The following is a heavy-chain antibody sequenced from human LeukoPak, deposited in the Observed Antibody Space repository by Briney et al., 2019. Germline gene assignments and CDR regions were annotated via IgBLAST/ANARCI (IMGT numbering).Heavy chain of an antibody. Sequence: SGGSLRLSCAASGFTFSSYSMNWVRQAPGKGLEWVSSISSSSSYIYYADSVKGRFTISRDNAKNSLYLQMNSLRAEDTAVYYCARDLVTPYYFDYWGQGTLVTVSS. CDR1: GFTFSSYS. V-gene: IGHV3-21*01. D-gene: IGHD4-23*01. J-gene: IGHJ4*02. CDR2: ISSSSSYI. CDR3: ARDLVTPYYFDY.